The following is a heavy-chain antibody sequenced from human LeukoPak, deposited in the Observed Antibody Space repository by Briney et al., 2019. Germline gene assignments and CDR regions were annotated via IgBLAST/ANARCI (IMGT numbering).Heavy chain of an antibody. CDR1: GFTVSSNY. CDR3: ARGASGSSFGY. CDR2: IFSGGST. D-gene: IGHD5-12*01. V-gene: IGHV3-53*01. J-gene: IGHJ4*02. Sequence: GGSLRLSCAASGFTVSSNYMSWVRQAPGKGLEWVSLIFSGGSTYYADSVKGRFTISRDNAKNSLYLQMNSLRDEDTAVYYCARGASGSSFGYWGQGTLVTVSS.